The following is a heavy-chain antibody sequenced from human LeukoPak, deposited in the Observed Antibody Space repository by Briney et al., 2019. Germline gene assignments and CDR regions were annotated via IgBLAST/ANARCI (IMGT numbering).Heavy chain of an antibody. CDR3: VRDRSYGAFDY. Sequence: TGGSLRLSCAAFQITFSTYGMHWVRQAPGKGLEWVSGITPNGDTTGYADSVRGRFTISGDNAKNSLYLQMNSLRAEDTAFYHCVRDRSYGAFDYWGQGTLVTVSS. CDR2: ITPNGDTT. J-gene: IGHJ4*02. CDR1: QITFSTYG. D-gene: IGHD5-18*01. V-gene: IGHV3-20*01.